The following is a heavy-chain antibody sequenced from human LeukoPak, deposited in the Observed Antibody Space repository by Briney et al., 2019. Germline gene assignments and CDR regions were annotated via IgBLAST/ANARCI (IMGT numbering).Heavy chain of an antibody. J-gene: IGHJ4*02. Sequence: GGSLRLSCAASGFTFSSYAMSWVRQAPGKGLEWVSAISGSGGSTYYADSVKGRFTISRDNSKSTLYLQMNSLRAEDTAVYYCAKDSSGRNYYFDYWGQGTLVTVSS. CDR1: GFTFSSYA. CDR3: AKDSSGRNYYFDY. CDR2: ISGSGGST. V-gene: IGHV3-23*01. D-gene: IGHD6-19*01.